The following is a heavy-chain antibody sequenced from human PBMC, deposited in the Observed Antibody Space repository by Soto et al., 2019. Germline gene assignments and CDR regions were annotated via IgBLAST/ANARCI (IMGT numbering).Heavy chain of an antibody. CDR1: GFTFSSYA. D-gene: IGHD1-26*01. CDR2: ISGSGGST. CDR3: AIGRFYFDF. V-gene: IGHV3-23*01. Sequence: EVQLLESGGGVVQPGGSLRLSCAASGFTFSSYAMSWVRQAPGKGLEGVSAISGSGGSTYYADSVKGRFTISRGNSQNPLYLEMNRPEAEDTAVYFCAIGRFYFDFLGQGTPVTGSS. J-gene: IGHJ4*01.